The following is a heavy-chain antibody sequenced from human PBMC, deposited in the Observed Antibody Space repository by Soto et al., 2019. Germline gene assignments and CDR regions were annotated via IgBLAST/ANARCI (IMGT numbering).Heavy chain of an antibody. CDR1: GGSISSSHW. V-gene: IGHV4-4*02. CDR3: ARETYGDYVVYFDP. CDR2: IYHSGST. Sequence: SETLSLTCAVCGGSISSSHWWSWVRQPPGKGLEWIGEIYHSGSTNYNPSLKSRVTISVDKSKNQFSLKLSSVTAADTAVYYCARETYGDYVVYFDPWGQGIQVT. J-gene: IGHJ5*02. D-gene: IGHD4-17*01.